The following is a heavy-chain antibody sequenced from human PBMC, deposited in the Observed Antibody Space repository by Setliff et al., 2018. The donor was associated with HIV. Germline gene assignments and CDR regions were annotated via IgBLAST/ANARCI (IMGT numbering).Heavy chain of an antibody. CDR2: INPNNGGT. CDR1: AHTFTGYY. CDR3: AVMGYCGGNSCYRTEGFDY. V-gene: IGHV1-2*02. D-gene: IGHD2-2*01. Sequence: ASVKVSCKASAHTFTGYYVHWVRQAPGQGLEWMGWINPNNGGTNYAQEFQGRVTMARDTTITTVYMELTRLRSDDTAMFYCAVMGYCGGNSCYRTEGFDYWGQGTLVTVSS. J-gene: IGHJ4*02.